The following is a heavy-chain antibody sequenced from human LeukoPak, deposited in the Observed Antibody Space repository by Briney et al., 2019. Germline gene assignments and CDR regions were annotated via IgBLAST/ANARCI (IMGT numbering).Heavy chain of an antibody. V-gene: IGHV3-30*03. CDR3: ASRGEYSSSWYGMDV. CDR2: ISYDGSNE. D-gene: IGHD6-13*01. CDR1: GFTFRSYG. J-gene: IGHJ6*02. Sequence: GGSLRLSCAASGFTFRSYGMHWVRQAPGKGLEWVAVISYDGSNEYYVDSVKGRFTISRDNSKNTLYLQTDSLRAEDTAVYYCASRGEYSSSWYGMDVWGQGTTVTVSS.